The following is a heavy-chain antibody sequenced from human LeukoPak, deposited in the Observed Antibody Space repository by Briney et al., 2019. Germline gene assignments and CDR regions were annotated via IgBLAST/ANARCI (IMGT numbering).Heavy chain of an antibody. CDR3: ARGLHYYDSSGYNWFDP. D-gene: IGHD3-22*01. CDR2: IWYDGSKK. Sequence: GGSLRLSCAASGFTFSSYGMHWVRQAPGKGLEWVAVIWYDGSKKYYADSVKGRFTISRDNSKNTLYLQMNSLRAEDTAVYYCARGLHYYDSSGYNWFDPWGQGTLVTVPS. J-gene: IGHJ5*02. V-gene: IGHV3-33*01. CDR1: GFTFSSYG.